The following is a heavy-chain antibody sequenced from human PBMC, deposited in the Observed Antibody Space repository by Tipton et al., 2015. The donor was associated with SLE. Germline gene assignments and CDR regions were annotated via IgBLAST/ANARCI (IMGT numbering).Heavy chain of an antibody. J-gene: IGHJ6*02. CDR3: ARDVEGYYDSSGYLYYGMDV. Sequence: GSLRLSCAASGFTLSSYSMNWVRQAPGKGLEWVSSISSSSSYIYYADSVKGRFTISRDNAKNSLYLQMNSLRAEDTAVYYCARDVEGYYDSSGYLYYGMDVWGQGTTVTVSS. CDR1: GFTLSSYS. D-gene: IGHD3-22*01. V-gene: IGHV3-21*03. CDR2: ISSSSSYI.